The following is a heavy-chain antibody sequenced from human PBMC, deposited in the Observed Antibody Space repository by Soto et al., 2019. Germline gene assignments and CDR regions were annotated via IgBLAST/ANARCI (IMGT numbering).Heavy chain of an antibody. CDR2: ITGSGTGK. CDR1: GFTFSTYA. D-gene: IGHD2-21*01. Sequence: EVQLSDSGGGLVQPGGSLRLSCTASGFTFSTYAMSWVRQSPGTGLEWVSTITGSGTGKYYADSVKGRFTISRDNSKNTLFLQMNSPRTEDTAVYYCAERSLSPSFCGGTCYPPCDYWGQGTLGSVSS. J-gene: IGHJ4*02. V-gene: IGHV3-23*01. CDR3: AERSLSPSFCGGTCYPPCDY.